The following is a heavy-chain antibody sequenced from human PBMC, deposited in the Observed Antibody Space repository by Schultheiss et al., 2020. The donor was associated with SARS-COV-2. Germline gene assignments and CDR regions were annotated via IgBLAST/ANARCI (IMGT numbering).Heavy chain of an antibody. V-gene: IGHV3-73*01. Sequence: GESLKISCAASGFTFSGSAMHWVRQASGKGLEWVGRIRSKANSYATAYAASVKGRFTISRDDSKNTLYLQMNSLRAEDTAVYYCAKDGGYGGNSGEGRNYYYGMDVWGQGTTVTVSS. CDR3: AKDGGYGGNSGEGRNYYYGMDV. D-gene: IGHD4-23*01. CDR2: IRSKANSYAT. J-gene: IGHJ6*02. CDR1: GFTFSGSA.